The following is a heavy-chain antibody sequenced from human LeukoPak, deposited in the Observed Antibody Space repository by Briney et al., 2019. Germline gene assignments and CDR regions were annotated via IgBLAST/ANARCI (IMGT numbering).Heavy chain of an antibody. CDR2: ISYSGST. D-gene: IGHD3-10*01. Sequence: SETLSLTCTVSGGSISTYYWSWIRQPPGKGLEWIGYISYSGSTNYNPSLKSRVTISADTSKNQVSLTLSSVTAADTAVYYCARHPELYFFDYWGQEPWSPSPQ. CDR1: GGSISTYY. CDR3: ARHPELYFFDY. J-gene: IGHJ4*01. V-gene: IGHV4-59*08.